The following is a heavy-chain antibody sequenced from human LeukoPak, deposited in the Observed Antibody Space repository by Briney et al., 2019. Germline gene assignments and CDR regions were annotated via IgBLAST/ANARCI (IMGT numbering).Heavy chain of an antibody. D-gene: IGHD5-12*01. Sequence: PSETLSLTCTVSGGSISSYYWSWIRQPPGKGLEWIGYIYYSGSTNYNPSLKSRVTISVDTSKNQFSLKLSSVTAADTAVYYCASTVHNSGYDFFYLINAFDIWGQGTMVTVSS. CDR1: GGSISSYY. CDR2: IYYSGST. V-gene: IGHV4-59*12. CDR3: ASTVHNSGYDFFYLINAFDI. J-gene: IGHJ3*02.